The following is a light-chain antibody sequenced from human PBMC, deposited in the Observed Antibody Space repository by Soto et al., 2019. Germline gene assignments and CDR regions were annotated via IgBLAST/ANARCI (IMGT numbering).Light chain of an antibody. CDR1: QRVSND. Sequence: IVMRQSPATLSVSPGERATLSCRASQRVSNDFAWYQQKPDQAPRLLIYGASTRATGVPARFSGSGSGTEFTLTISSLQSEDFALYYCQQYNNWPLTFGGGTKVDI. CDR2: GAS. V-gene: IGKV3-15*01. J-gene: IGKJ4*01. CDR3: QQYNNWPLT.